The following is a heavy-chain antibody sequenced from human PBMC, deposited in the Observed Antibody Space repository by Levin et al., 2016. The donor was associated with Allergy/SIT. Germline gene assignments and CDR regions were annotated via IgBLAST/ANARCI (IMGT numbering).Heavy chain of an antibody. CDR3: AKDLTSGWYLHWYFDL. D-gene: IGHD6-19*01. CDR2: ISYDGSNK. Sequence: GESLKISCAASGFTFSSYGMHWVRQAPGKGLEWVAVISYDGSNKYYADSVKGRFTISRDNSKNTLYLQMNSLRAEDTAVYYCAKDLTSGWYLHWYFDLWGRGTLVTVSS. J-gene: IGHJ2*01. V-gene: IGHV3-30*18. CDR1: GFTFSSYG.